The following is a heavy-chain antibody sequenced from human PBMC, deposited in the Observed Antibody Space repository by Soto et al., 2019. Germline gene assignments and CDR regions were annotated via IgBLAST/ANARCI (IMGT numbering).Heavy chain of an antibody. Sequence: EVQLVESGGGLVKPGGSLRLSCAASGFTFSSYSMNWVRQAPGKGLEWVSSISSSSSYIYYADSVKGRFTISRDNAKNSLDLQMNRLRAEDTAVYYCATGDPGDSYGYSYYYYGMDVWGQGTTVTVSS. CDR2: ISSSSSYI. CDR3: ATGDPGDSYGYSYYYYGMDV. D-gene: IGHD5-18*01. CDR1: GFTFSSYS. J-gene: IGHJ6*02. V-gene: IGHV3-21*01.